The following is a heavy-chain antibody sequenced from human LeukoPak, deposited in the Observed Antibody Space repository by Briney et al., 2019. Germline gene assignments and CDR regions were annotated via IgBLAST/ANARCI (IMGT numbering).Heavy chain of an antibody. CDR2: INHSGST. V-gene: IGHV4-34*01. J-gene: IGHJ3*02. CDR1: GGSFSGYY. D-gene: IGHD3-16*02. Sequence: PSETLPLTCAVYGGSFSGYYWSWIRQPPGKGLEWIGEINHSGSTNYNPSLKSRVTISVDTSKNQFSLKLSSVTAADTAVYYCARIPHYVWGSYRRDAFDIWGQGTMVTVSS. CDR3: ARIPHYVWGSYRRDAFDI.